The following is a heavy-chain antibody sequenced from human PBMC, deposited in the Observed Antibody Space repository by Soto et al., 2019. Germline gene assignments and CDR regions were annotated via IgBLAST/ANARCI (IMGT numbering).Heavy chain of an antibody. CDR3: ARMGYYYDSSGYRSSWFDP. CDR1: GYSFTSYW. J-gene: IGHJ5*02. V-gene: IGHV5-51*01. CDR2: IYPGDSDT. Sequence: PGESLKISCKGSGYSFTSYWIGWVRQMPGKGLEGMGIIYPGDSDTRYSPSFQGQVTISPDKSISTAYLQWSSLKASDTAMYYCARMGYYYDSSGYRSSWFDPWGQGTLVTVSS. D-gene: IGHD3-22*01.